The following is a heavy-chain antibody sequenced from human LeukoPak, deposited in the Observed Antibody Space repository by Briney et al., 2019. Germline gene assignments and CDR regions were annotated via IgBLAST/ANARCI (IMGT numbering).Heavy chain of an antibody. CDR2: IYSGGST. CDR3: ARDGPIAVAGTYFDY. J-gene: IGHJ4*02. Sequence: PGGSLRLSCAASGFTVSSNYMSWVRLAPGKGLEWVSVIYSGGSTYYADSVKGRFTISRDNSKNTLYLQMNSLRAEDTAVYYCARDGPIAVAGTYFDYWGQGTLVTVSS. CDR1: GFTVSSNY. D-gene: IGHD6-19*01. V-gene: IGHV3-66*01.